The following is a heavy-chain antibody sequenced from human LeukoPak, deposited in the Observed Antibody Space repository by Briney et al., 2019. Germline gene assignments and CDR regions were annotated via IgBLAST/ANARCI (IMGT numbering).Heavy chain of an antibody. J-gene: IGHJ6*02. V-gene: IGHV1-69*02. CDR2: IIPILGIA. Sequence: ASVKVSCKASGGTFSSYTISWVRQAPGRGLEWMGRIIPILGIANYAQKFQGRVTITADKSTSTAYMELSSLRSEDTAVYYCARSGEYYDFWSGSYYGMDVWGQGTTVTVSS. CDR1: GGTFSSYT. CDR3: ARSGEYYDFWSGSYYGMDV. D-gene: IGHD3-3*01.